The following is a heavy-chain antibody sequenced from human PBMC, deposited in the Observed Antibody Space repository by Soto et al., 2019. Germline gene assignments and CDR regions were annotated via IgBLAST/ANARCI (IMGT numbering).Heavy chain of an antibody. CDR2: IFWNDER. Sequence: SGPTLVNPTETLTLTCTVSGFSLSKARMGVSWIRQPPGKALEWLAHIFWNDERSYNTSLKSRLTISRDASKSQVVLTMTNVDPVDTGTYFCARALREELPIYYFDSWGQGTLVTVSS. CDR3: ARALREELPIYYFDS. J-gene: IGHJ4*02. V-gene: IGHV2-26*01. CDR1: GFSLSKARMG. D-gene: IGHD1-7*01.